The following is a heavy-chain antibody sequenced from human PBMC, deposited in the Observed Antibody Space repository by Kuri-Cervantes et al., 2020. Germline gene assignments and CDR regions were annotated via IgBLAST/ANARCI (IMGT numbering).Heavy chain of an antibody. CDR3: ARGPLYGDYYSDY. V-gene: IGHV1-18*01. D-gene: IGHD4-17*01. Sequence: ASVKVSCKASGGTFSSYAISWVRQAPGQALEWMGWITPFNGNTNYAQKFQDRVTITRDRSMSTAYMELRSLRSDDTAVYYCARGPLYGDYYSDYWGQGTLVTVSS. CDR1: GGTFSSYA. J-gene: IGHJ4*02. CDR2: ITPFNGNT.